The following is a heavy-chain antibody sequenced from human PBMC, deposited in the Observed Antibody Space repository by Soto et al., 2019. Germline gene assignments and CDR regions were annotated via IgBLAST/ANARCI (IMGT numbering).Heavy chain of an antibody. V-gene: IGHV5-51*01. Sequence: GESLKISCKGSGYSFTSYWIGWVRQMPGKGLEWMGIIYPGDSDTRYSPSFQGQVTISADKSISTAYLQWSSLKASDTAMYYCERDISDHGSSWYQENEKHHYYYYGMDVWGQGNTVTASS. CDR1: GYSFTSYW. CDR3: ERDISDHGSSWYQENEKHHYYYYGMDV. CDR2: IYPGDSDT. J-gene: IGHJ6*02. D-gene: IGHD6-13*01.